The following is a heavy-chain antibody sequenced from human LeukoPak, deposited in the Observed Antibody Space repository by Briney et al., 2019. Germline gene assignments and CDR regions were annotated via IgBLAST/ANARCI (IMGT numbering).Heavy chain of an antibody. CDR1: GYTFTSYG. CDR2: ISAYNGNT. J-gene: IGHJ4*02. CDR3: ARDRYYYDSSGYYLLDY. Sequence: ASVKVSCKASGYTFTSYGISWVRQAPGQGLEWMGWISAYNGNTNYAQKLQGRVTMTTDTSTSTAYMELRSLRSDDTAVYYCARDRYYYDSSGYYLLDYWGQGTLVTVSS. V-gene: IGHV1-18*01. D-gene: IGHD3-22*01.